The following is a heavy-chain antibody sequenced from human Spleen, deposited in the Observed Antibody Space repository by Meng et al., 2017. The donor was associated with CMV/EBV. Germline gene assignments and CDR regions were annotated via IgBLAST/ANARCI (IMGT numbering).Heavy chain of an antibody. CDR2: IPSDGSNE. CDR3: AMFRGVTTSLDY. Sequence: AASGFSLSSYGIHWVRQVPGKGLEWVSFIPSDGSNEHYADSVKGRFTISRDNSKNTVWLQMNRLRADDTAVYYCAMFRGVTTSLDYWGQGTLVTVSS. V-gene: IGHV3-30*02. D-gene: IGHD3-10*01. J-gene: IGHJ4*02. CDR1: GFSLSSYG.